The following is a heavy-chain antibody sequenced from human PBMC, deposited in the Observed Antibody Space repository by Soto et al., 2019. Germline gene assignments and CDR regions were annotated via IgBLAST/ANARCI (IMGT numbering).Heavy chain of an antibody. CDR2: ISSSSSTI. D-gene: IGHD2-2*01. V-gene: IGHV3-48*02. J-gene: IGHJ6*02. CDR1: GFTFSSYS. CDR3: ARGQLGYCSSTSCSVLRSPKRYYGMDV. Sequence: GGSLRLSCAASGFTFSSYSMNWVRQAPGKGLEWVSYISSSSSTIYYADSVKGRFTISRDNAKNSLYLQMNSLRDEDTAVYYCARGQLGYCSSTSCSVLRSPKRYYGMDVWGQGTTVTVSS.